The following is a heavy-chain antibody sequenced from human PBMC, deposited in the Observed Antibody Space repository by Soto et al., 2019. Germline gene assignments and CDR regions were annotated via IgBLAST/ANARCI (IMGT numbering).Heavy chain of an antibody. CDR2: IYYSGST. D-gene: IGHD5-12*01. V-gene: IGHV4-30-4*01. CDR3: AREVNSGYDNNWFDP. Sequence: SETLSLTCTVSGGSISSSSYYWSWIRQPPGKGLEWIGYIYYSGSTYYNPSLKSRVTISVDTSKNQFSLKLSSVTAADTAVYYCAREVNSGYDNNWFDPWGQGTLVTVSS. CDR1: GGSISSSSYY. J-gene: IGHJ5*02.